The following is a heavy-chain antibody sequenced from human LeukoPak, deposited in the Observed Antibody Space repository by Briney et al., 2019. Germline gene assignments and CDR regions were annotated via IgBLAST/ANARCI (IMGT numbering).Heavy chain of an antibody. D-gene: IGHD4-23*01. Sequence: SVQVSCKASGGTFSSYAISWVRQAPGQGLEWMGGIIPIFGTANYAQKFQGRVTITTDESTSTAYMELSSLRAEDTAVHYCARGKRSELLGWGQGTLVTVSS. J-gene: IGHJ4*02. CDR3: ARGKRSELLG. V-gene: IGHV1-69*05. CDR2: IIPIFGTA. CDR1: GGTFSSYA.